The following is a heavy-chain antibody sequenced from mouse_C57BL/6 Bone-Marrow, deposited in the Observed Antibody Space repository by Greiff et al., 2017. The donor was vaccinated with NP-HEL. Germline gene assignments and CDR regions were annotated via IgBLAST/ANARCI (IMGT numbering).Heavy chain of an antibody. CDR2: ISRGGSYT. J-gene: IGHJ2*01. D-gene: IGHD3-2*02. V-gene: IGHV5-6*01. Sequence: EVKLVESGGDLVKPGGSLKLSCAASGFTFSSYGMSWVRQTPDKRLEWVATISRGGSYTNYPDNVKGRFTISGENARNTLYLQMSRLKDEDTAMYYGAREAKVYYFEGWGNGTTLTVDS. CDR1: GFTFSSYG. CDR3: AREAKVYYFEG.